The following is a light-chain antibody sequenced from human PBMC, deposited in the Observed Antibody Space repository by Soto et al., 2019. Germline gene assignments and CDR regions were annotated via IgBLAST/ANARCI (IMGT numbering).Light chain of an antibody. CDR1: QSVSSY. CDR3: QQRSNWLTWT. CDR2: DAS. J-gene: IGKJ1*01. V-gene: IGKV3-11*01. Sequence: EIVLTQSPATLSLSPGEMATLSCRASQSVSSYLAWYQQKPGQAPRLLIYDASNRATGIPARFSGSGSGADFSLTISSLEPEDFAVYYCQQRSNWLTWTFGQGTQVEIK.